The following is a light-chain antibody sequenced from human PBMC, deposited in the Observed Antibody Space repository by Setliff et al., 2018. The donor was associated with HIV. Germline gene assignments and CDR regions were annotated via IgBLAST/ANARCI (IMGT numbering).Light chain of an antibody. CDR3: CSYGSSDTFV. CDR1: SSDVGIYNL. V-gene: IGLV2-23*02. J-gene: IGLJ1*01. CDR2: EVN. Sequence: QSALTQPASVSGSPGQSIAISCTGTSSDVGIYNLVSWYQHHPGKAPKLIIYEVNKRPSGVSNRFSGSKSGNTASLTISGLQADDEADYYCCSYGSSDTFVFGTGTKVTVL.